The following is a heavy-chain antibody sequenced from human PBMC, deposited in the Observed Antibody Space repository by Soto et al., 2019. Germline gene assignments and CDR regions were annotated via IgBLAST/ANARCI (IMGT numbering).Heavy chain of an antibody. Sequence: PPETLSLTCCLFGGSISSSTYYWEWIRQPPGKGLEWIGAMYYSGTKNYNPSLESRVTMSVDTSKNQFSIKLSSVAPPDTAVSYSARRSSSALGSLFDPWGRGIRVTVSS. CDR3: ARRSSSALGSLFDP. J-gene: IGHJ5*02. CDR1: GGSISSSTYY. D-gene: IGHD6-6*01. V-gene: IGHV4-39*01. CDR2: MYYSGTK.